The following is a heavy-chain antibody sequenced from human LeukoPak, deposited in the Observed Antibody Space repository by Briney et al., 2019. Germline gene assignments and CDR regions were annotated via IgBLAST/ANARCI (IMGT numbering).Heavy chain of an antibody. Sequence: SGTLSLTCTVSGGSLSNYYWSWVRQPPGKGLEWIGYMYNSGSTNYNPSLESRGTISGDTSKNQFSLKLSSVTAADTAVYYCARSPCTSASCPRRNVFDIWGQGTMVTVSS. CDR3: ARSPCTSASCPRRNVFDI. V-gene: IGHV4-59*08. J-gene: IGHJ3*02. D-gene: IGHD2-2*01. CDR2: MYNSGST. CDR1: GGSLSNYY.